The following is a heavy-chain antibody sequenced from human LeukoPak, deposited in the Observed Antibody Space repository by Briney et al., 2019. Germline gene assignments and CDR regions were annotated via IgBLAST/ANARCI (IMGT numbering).Heavy chain of an antibody. V-gene: IGHV3-30*18. Sequence: PGRSLRLSCAASGFTFSSYGMHWVRQAPGKGLEWVAVISYDGSNKYYADSVKGRFTISRDNSKNTLYLQMNSLRAEDTAVYYCAKEMAMGGFDYWGQGTLVTVSS. CDR1: GFTFSSYG. D-gene: IGHD2-15*01. CDR2: ISYDGSNK. J-gene: IGHJ4*02. CDR3: AKEMAMGGFDY.